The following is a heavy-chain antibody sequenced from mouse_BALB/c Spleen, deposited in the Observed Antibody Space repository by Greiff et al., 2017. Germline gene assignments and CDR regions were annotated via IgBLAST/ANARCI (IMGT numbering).Heavy chain of an antibody. Sequence: EVKLMESGAELVKPGASVKLSCTASGFNIKDTYMHWVKQRPEQGLEWIGRIDPANGNTKYDPKFQGKATITADTSSNTAYLQLSSLTSEDTAVYYCASYDYAMDYCCQGTSVTVSS. D-gene: IGHD2-12*01. V-gene: IGHV14-3*02. CDR2: IDPANGNT. CDR3: ASYDYAMDY. J-gene: IGHJ4*01. CDR1: GFNIKDTY.